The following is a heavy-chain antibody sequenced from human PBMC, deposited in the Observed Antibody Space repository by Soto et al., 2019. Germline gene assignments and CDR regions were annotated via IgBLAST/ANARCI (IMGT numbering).Heavy chain of an antibody. CDR1: GFTFSSYA. Sequence: GGSLRLSCAASGFTFSSYAMHWVRQAPGKGLEWVAVISYDGSNKYYADSVKGRFTISRDNSKNTLYLQMNSLRAEDTAVYYCARDDFYCSSTSCYYYYGMDVWGQGTTVTVSS. CDR3: ARDDFYCSSTSCYYYYGMDV. V-gene: IGHV3-30-3*01. D-gene: IGHD2-2*01. CDR2: ISYDGSNK. J-gene: IGHJ6*02.